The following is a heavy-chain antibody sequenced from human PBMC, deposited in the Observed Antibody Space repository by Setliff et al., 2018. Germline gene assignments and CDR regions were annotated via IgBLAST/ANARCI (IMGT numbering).Heavy chain of an antibody. CDR1: GFTFSDHW. V-gene: IGHV3-74*01. CDR3: ARQDYYYYNMAV. J-gene: IGHJ6*02. CDR2: INGDGSIT. Sequence: GGSLRLSCVASGFTFSDHWMHWARQDPGKGLVWVSRINGDGSITNYADSVKGRFSISRDNAKRTLYLHINSLRAEDTAVYYCARQDYYYYNMAVWGQGTAVTVS.